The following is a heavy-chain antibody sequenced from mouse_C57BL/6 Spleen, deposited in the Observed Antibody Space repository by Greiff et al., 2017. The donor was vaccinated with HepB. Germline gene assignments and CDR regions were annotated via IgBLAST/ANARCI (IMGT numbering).Heavy chain of an antibody. D-gene: IGHD1-1*02. CDR1: GYTFTSYW. J-gene: IGHJ1*03. V-gene: IGHV1-74*01. CDR3: AIAMGRPYWYFDV. CDR2: IHPSDSDT. Sequence: QVQLKQPGAELVKPGASVKVSCKASGYTFTSYWMHWVKQRPGQGLEWIGRIHPSDSDTNYNQKFKGKATLTVDKSSSTAYMQLSSLTSEDSAVYYCAIAMGRPYWYFDVWGTGTTVTVSS.